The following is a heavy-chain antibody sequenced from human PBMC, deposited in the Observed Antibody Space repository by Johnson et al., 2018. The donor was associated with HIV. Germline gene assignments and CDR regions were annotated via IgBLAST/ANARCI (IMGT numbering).Heavy chain of an antibody. Sequence: QVQLVESGGGVVQPGGSLRLSCAASGFTLSSYGMHWVRQAPGKGLEWVAFIRYDGSNKYYADSVKGRFTISRDKSKNTLYLQMNSLRAEDTAVYYCAKDRGSSLEAFDIWGQGTMVTVSS. CDR1: GFTLSSYG. J-gene: IGHJ3*02. CDR3: AKDRGSSLEAFDI. CDR2: IRYDGSNK. V-gene: IGHV3-30*02. D-gene: IGHD1-26*01.